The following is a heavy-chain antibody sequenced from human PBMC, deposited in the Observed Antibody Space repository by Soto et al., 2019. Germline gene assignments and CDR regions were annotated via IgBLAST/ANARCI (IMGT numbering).Heavy chain of an antibody. D-gene: IGHD6-13*01. V-gene: IGHV4-4*02. CDR3: ARDYIAAGRPAFDY. CDR2: IYHSGST. Sequence: QVQLQESGPGLVKPSGTLSLTCAVSGGSISSSNWWSWVRQPPGKGLEWIGEIYHSGSTNYNPSLKSRVPISVDKSKTQVALKLSSVTAADTAVYYCARDYIAAGRPAFDYGGQGTLVTVSS. CDR1: GGSISSSNW. J-gene: IGHJ4*02.